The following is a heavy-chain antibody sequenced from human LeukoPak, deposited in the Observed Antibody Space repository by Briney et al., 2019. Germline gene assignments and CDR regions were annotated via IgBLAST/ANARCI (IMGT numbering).Heavy chain of an antibody. CDR3: ASGWLVNFDY. D-gene: IGHD6-19*01. CDR1: GGSISSYY. Sequence: SETLSLTCTVSGGSISSYYWSWIRQPPGKGLEWIGYIYYSGSTNYNPSLKSRVTISVDTSKNQFSLKLSSVTAADTAAYYCASGWLVNFDYWGQGTLVTVSS. J-gene: IGHJ4*02. V-gene: IGHV4-59*01. CDR2: IYYSGST.